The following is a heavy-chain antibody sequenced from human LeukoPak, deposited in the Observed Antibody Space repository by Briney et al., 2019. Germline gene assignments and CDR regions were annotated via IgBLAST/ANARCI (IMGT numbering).Heavy chain of an antibody. J-gene: IGHJ6*03. CDR3: ARDPGESSGWDFYYYYYMDV. CDR2: ISAYNGNT. D-gene: IGHD6-19*01. CDR1: GYTFTSYG. Sequence: ASVKVSCKASGYTFTSYGISWVRQAPGQGLEWMGWISAYNGNTNYAQKLQGRVTMTTDTSTSTAYMELRSLRSDDTAVYYCARDPGESSGWDFYYYYYMDVWGKGTTVTVSS. V-gene: IGHV1-18*01.